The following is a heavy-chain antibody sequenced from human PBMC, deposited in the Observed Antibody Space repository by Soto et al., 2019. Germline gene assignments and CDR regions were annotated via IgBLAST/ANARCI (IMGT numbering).Heavy chain of an antibody. CDR3: ARHAHDYGGHYGMDV. D-gene: IGHD4-17*01. V-gene: IGHV4-59*08. J-gene: IGHJ6*02. CDR1: GGSISSYY. Sequence: SETLSLTCTVSGGSISSYYWSWIRQPPGKGLEWIGYIYYSGSTNYNPSLKSRVTISVDTSKNQFSLKLSSVTAADTAVYYCARHAHDYGGHYGMDVWGQGTTVTVSS. CDR2: IYYSGST.